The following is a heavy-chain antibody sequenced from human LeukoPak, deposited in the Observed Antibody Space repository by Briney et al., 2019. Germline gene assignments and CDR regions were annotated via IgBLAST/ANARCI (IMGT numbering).Heavy chain of an antibody. J-gene: IGHJ6*02. CDR1: GGTFSSYA. CDR2: IIPIFGTA. D-gene: IGHD2-2*01. CDR3: ARGSEEYCSSTSCCKRDTPFGDV. Sequence: SVKVSCKASGGTFSSYAISWVRQAPGQGLEWMGGIIPIFGTANYAQKFQGRVTITADESTSTAYMELSSLRSEETAVYYCARGSEEYCSSTSCCKRDTPFGDVWGQGTTVTVSS. V-gene: IGHV1-69*13.